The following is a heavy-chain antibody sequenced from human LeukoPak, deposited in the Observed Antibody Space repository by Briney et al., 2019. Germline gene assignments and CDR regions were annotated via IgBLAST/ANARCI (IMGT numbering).Heavy chain of an antibody. Sequence: SETLSLTCAVYGGSFSGYYWSWIRQPPGKGLEWIGEINHSGSTNYNPSLKSRATISVDTSKNQFSLKLSSVTAADTTVYYCARGSRLVRGVIVALGMDVWGQGTTVTVSS. CDR3: ARGSRLVRGVIVALGMDV. V-gene: IGHV4-34*01. CDR2: INHSGST. CDR1: GGSFSGYY. D-gene: IGHD3-10*01. J-gene: IGHJ6*02.